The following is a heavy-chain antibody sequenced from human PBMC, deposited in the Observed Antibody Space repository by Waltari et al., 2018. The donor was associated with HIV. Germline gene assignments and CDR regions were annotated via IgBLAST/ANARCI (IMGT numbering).Heavy chain of an antibody. CDR1: GGSISSGDYY. CDR3: ARAGSVFGTSPYGMDV. Sequence: QVQLQESGPGLVKPSQTLSLTCTVSGGSISSGDYYWSWIRQPPGKGLEWIGYIYYSGSTYYNPSHKSQVTISVDTSKNQFSLKLSFVSAADTAVYYCARAGSVFGTSPYGMDVWGQGTTVTVSS. J-gene: IGHJ6*02. D-gene: IGHD2-2*01. V-gene: IGHV4-30-4*01. CDR2: IYYSGST.